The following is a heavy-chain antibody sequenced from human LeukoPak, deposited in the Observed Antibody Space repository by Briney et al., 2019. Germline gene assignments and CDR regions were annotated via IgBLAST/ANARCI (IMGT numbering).Heavy chain of an antibody. V-gene: IGHV3-23*01. CDR2: LSESGGST. CDR1: GFIFSSYA. D-gene: IGHD3-3*02. J-gene: IGHJ1*01. CDR3: AKEAIRISMVSQH. Sequence: GGSLRLSCAASGFIFSSYAMSWVPQPRGKGLEWGTSLSESGGSTYYADSVKGRFTISRDNSKNTLYLQMSSLRAEDTAVYYCAKEAIRISMVSQHWGQGTLVTVSS.